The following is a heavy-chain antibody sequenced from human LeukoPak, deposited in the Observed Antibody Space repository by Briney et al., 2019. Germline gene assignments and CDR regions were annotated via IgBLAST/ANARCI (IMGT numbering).Heavy chain of an antibody. Sequence: ASVKVSCKASGYTFTSYYMHWVRQAPGQGLEWMGIINPSGGSTSYAQKFQGRVTMTRDMSTSTVYMELSSLRSEDTAVYYCARAGGLLWFGEVYYMDVWGKGTTVTVSS. CDR1: GYTFTSYY. V-gene: IGHV1-46*01. CDR2: INPSGGST. D-gene: IGHD3-10*01. CDR3: ARAGGLLWFGEVYYMDV. J-gene: IGHJ6*03.